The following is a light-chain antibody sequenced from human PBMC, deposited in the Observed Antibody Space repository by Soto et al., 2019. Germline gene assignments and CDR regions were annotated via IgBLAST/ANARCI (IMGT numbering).Light chain of an antibody. Sequence: VLTQSPSTAAFSPGERYTLSARASQIIRTNYAAWYQQKPGQGPRLVIYGAASGATGIPDRFNGSGSGTDFTLIISRLEPEDFAMYYCQQYGSSPRTFGQGTKVDIK. CDR2: GAA. CDR1: QIIRTNY. V-gene: IGKV3-20*01. J-gene: IGKJ1*01. CDR3: QQYGSSPRT.